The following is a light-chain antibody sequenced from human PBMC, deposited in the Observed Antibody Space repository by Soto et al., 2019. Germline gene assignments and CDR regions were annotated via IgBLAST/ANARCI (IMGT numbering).Light chain of an antibody. CDR1: QDISNH. J-gene: IGKJ4*01. CDR3: QQYGDLPLT. V-gene: IGKV1-33*01. CDR2: DAS. Sequence: DIQMTQSPSSLSASVGDRVTITCQASQDISNHLNWYQQKPGKAPKLLIFDASSVEAGVPSRFSGSGSGTHFPLTIHSLQAEDIATYFCQQYGDLPLTFGGGTKV.